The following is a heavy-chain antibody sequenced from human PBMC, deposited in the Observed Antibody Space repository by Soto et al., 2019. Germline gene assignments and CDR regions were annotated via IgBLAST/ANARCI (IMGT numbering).Heavy chain of an antibody. CDR1: GASISDNW. CDR3: ARQIYDSSGYYYAY. CDR2: IYHSGTT. V-gene: IGHV4-4*02. Sequence: SETLSLTCAVSGASISDNWWSWVRQPPGKGLEWIGEIYHSGTTTYNPSLKSRVIISVDKSKSQLFLKLSSVTAPDTAVYYCARQIYDSSGYYYAYWGQGTLVTVSS. J-gene: IGHJ4*02. D-gene: IGHD3-22*01.